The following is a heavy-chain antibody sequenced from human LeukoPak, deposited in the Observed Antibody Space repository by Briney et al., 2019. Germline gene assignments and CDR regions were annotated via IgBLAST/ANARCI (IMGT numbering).Heavy chain of an antibody. CDR1: GYTFTSNY. J-gene: IGHJ5*02. Sequence: ASVKVSCKASGYTFTSNYMHWVRQAPGQGLEWMGIINPSGGSTSYAQKFQGRVTMTRDTSTSTVYMELSSLRSEDTAVYYCARCQGYSSGAPPGRFDPWGQGTLVTVSS. V-gene: IGHV1-46*01. CDR2: INPSGGST. CDR3: ARCQGYSSGAPPGRFDP. D-gene: IGHD6-19*01.